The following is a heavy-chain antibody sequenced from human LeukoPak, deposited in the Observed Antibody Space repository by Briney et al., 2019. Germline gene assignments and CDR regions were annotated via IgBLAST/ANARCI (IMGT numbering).Heavy chain of an antibody. V-gene: IGHV1-18*01. CDR1: GYTFTSYG. Sequence: GASVKVSCKASGYTFTSYGIGWVRQAPGQGLEWMGWIGAYNGNTNYAQKLQGRVTMTTDTSTSTAYMELRSLRSDDTAVYYCARDYQSITLFGVVISRGDAFDIWGQGTMVTLSS. D-gene: IGHD3-3*01. CDR2: IGAYNGNT. J-gene: IGHJ3*02. CDR3: ARDYQSITLFGVVISRGDAFDI.